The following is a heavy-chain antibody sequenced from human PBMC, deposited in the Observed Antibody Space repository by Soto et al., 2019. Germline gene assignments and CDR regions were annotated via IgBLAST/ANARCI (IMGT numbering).Heavy chain of an antibody. CDR1: GGSISSVYYY. CDR2: IYYSGNT. Sequence: SETLSLTCPVSGGSISSVYYYWSWIRQPPGKVLEWIGKIYYSGNTHYNPFLKSRLIITIVTSKNQFSLKXGSVSAAETALYYCASSSLHGMDVSGQGTRVT. J-gene: IGHJ6*02. V-gene: IGHV4-30-4*01. CDR3: ASSSLHGMDV. D-gene: IGHD1-26*01.